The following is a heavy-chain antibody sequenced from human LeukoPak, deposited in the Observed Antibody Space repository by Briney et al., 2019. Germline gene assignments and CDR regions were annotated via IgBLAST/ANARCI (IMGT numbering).Heavy chain of an antibody. CDR1: GGSIRSTTYY. V-gene: IGHV4-39*07. J-gene: IGHJ4*02. CDR3: ARAHDFWSGYYDY. Sequence: SETLSLTCSVSGGSIRSTTYYWGWIRQPPGKGLEWIGSIYYTGSTYYNPSLKSRLTILVDTSKNQFSLKLSSVTAADTAVYYCARAHDFWSGYYDYWGQGTLVTVSS. CDR2: IYYTGST. D-gene: IGHD3-3*01.